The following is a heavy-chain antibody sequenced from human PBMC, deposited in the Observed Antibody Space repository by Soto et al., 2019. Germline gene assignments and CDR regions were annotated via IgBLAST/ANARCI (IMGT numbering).Heavy chain of an antibody. V-gene: IGHV4-61*01. J-gene: IGHJ4*02. CDR2: IYYSGST. CDR1: GGSVSSGSYY. CDR3: ARSRGIYDSSGYYYHPGSAARFDY. D-gene: IGHD3-22*01. Sequence: LETLSLTCTVSGGSVSSGSYYWSWIRQPPGKGLEWIGYIYYSGSTNYNPSLKSRVTISVDTSKNQFSLKLSSVTAADTAVYYCARSRGIYDSSGYYYHPGSAARFDYWGQGTLVTVSS.